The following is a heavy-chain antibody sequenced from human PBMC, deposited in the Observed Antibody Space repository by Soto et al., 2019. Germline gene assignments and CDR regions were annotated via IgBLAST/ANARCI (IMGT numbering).Heavy chain of an antibody. CDR3: ASDPSLATRAFDI. CDR1: GNSLSSSNW. D-gene: IGHD6-6*01. Sequence: PWETLSLTCAVSGNSLSSSNWWTWVRQPPGKGLEWIGEVYYTGTTNYNPSLERRVTISVDKSKNQFSLKVNSVTAADTAVYYCASDPSLATRAFDIWGQGTMVTVSS. V-gene: IGHV4-4*02. J-gene: IGHJ3*02. CDR2: VYYTGTT.